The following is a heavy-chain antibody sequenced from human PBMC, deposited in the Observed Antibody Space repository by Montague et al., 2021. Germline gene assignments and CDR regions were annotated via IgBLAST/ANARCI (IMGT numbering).Heavy chain of an antibody. D-gene: IGHD2/OR15-2a*01. CDR3: AKSLYASGGWGYYFDL. V-gene: IGHV3-23*01. CDR1: GFPFSSRA. CDR2: ISGKSNNT. J-gene: IGHJ4*02. Sequence: YRRLSCAASGFPFSSRAMSWVRQAPGKGLEWVSSISGKSNNTYYIDSLKGRFTISRDNSKNTLFLQMNSLRAEDTAVYYCAKSLYASGGWGYYFDLWGQGTLVTVSS.